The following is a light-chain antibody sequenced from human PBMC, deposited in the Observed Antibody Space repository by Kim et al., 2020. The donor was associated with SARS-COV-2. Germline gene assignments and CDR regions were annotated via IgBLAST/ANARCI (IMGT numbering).Light chain of an antibody. CDR1: QSVSSKY. J-gene: IGKJ4*01. CDR3: QHYDTSPPLT. CDR2: GAS. Sequence: IVLTQSPDTLSLSPGERATLSCRASQSVSSKYLAWYQQKPGQAPRLLIYGASSRATGIPDRFSGSGSGTAFTLTISRLEPEDFAVYYCQHYDTSPPLTFGGGTKVDIK. V-gene: IGKV3-20*01.